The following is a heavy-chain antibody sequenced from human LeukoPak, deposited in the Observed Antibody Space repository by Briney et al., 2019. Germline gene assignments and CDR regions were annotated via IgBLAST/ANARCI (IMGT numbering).Heavy chain of an antibody. Sequence: GASVKVSCKASGYTFTSYDINWVRQATGQGLKWMGWMNPNSGNTGYAQKFQGRVTMTTDTSTSTVYMELRSLRSDDTAVYYCARGGYYDFWNGYYTDWGQGTLVTVSS. J-gene: IGHJ4*02. CDR2: MNPNSGNT. D-gene: IGHD3-3*01. V-gene: IGHV1-8*01. CDR3: ARGGYYDFWNGYYTD. CDR1: GYTFTSYD.